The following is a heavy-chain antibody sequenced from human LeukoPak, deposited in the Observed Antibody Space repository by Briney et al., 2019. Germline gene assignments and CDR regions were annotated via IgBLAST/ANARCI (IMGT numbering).Heavy chain of an antibody. J-gene: IGHJ6*03. D-gene: IGHD2-2*01. V-gene: IGHV4-59*01. CDR2: IYYSGST. Sequence: KPSETLSLTCTASGVSISSYYWSWIRQPPGKGLEWIGYIYYSGSTNYNPSLKSRVTISVDTSKNQFSLKLSSVTAADTAVYYCARESPVVPAGQYYYYYYMDVWGKGTTVTVSS. CDR1: GVSISSYY. CDR3: ARESPVVPAGQYYYYYYMDV.